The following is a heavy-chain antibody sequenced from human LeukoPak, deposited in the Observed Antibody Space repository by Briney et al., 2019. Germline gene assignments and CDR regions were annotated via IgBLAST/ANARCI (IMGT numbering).Heavy chain of an antibody. V-gene: IGHV3-21*01. Sequence: TGGSLRLSCAASGFTFSSYSMNWVRQAPGKGLEWVSSIYISSSYIYYADSVKGRFIISRDDAKNSLYLQMSSLRAEDTAVYYCARDWRSGGTCFGYWGQGTLVTVSS. D-gene: IGHD2-15*01. CDR1: GFTFSSYS. CDR3: ARDWRSGGTCFGY. J-gene: IGHJ4*02. CDR2: IYISSSYI.